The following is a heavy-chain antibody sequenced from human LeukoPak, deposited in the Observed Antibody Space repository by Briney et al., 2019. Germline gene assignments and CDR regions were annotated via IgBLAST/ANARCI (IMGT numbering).Heavy chain of an antibody. Sequence: GGSLRLSCAASGFTFSSYGMHWVRQAPGKGLEWVAFIRYDGSKKFYADSVKGRFTISRDNSKNTLYLQMNSLRTEGTAVYYCARSLIVASEDYWGQGTQVTVSS. CDR2: IRYDGSKK. D-gene: IGHD3-22*01. CDR1: GFTFSSYG. J-gene: IGHJ4*02. V-gene: IGHV3-30*02. CDR3: ARSLIVASEDY.